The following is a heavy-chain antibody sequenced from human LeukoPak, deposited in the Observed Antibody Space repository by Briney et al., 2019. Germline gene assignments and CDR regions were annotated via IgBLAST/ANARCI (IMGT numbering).Heavy chain of an antibody. J-gene: IGHJ4*02. V-gene: IGHV3-53*01. Sequence: GGSLRLSCAASGFTVSSNYMSWVRQAPGKGLEWVSVIYSGGSTYYADSVKGRFTISRDNSKNTLYLQMNSLRAEDTAVYYCAKDPSYYDSSDDYWGQGTLVTVSS. CDR2: IYSGGST. CDR1: GFTVSSNY. D-gene: IGHD3-22*01. CDR3: AKDPSYYDSSDDY.